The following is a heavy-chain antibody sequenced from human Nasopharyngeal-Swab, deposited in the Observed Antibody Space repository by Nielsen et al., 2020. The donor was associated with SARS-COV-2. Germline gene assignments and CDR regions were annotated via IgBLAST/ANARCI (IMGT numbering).Heavy chain of an antibody. CDR3: AKDFRSGWTSYYYYYMDV. Sequence: GGSLRPSCAASGFTFSSYGMHWVRQAPGKGLEWVAVISYDGSNKYYADSVKGRFTISRDNSKNTLYLQMNSLRAEDTAVYYCAKDFRSGWTSYYYYYMDVWGKGTTVTVSS. J-gene: IGHJ6*03. CDR1: GFTFSSYG. V-gene: IGHV3-30*18. D-gene: IGHD6-19*01. CDR2: ISYDGSNK.